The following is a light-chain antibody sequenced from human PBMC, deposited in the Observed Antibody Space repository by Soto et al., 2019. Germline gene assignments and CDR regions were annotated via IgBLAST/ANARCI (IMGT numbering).Light chain of an antibody. J-gene: IGKJ1*01. Sequence: DIVMTQSPLYLPVTPGEPASISCRSSQSLLYTNRHYYLDWYLQKPGQSPQLLIYLGSNRAPGVPDRFSGSGSGTDFTLKISRVEAEDVGVYYCMQALQTRTFGQGTKVEIK. CDR1: QSLLYTNRHYY. CDR2: LGS. V-gene: IGKV2-28*01. CDR3: MQALQTRT.